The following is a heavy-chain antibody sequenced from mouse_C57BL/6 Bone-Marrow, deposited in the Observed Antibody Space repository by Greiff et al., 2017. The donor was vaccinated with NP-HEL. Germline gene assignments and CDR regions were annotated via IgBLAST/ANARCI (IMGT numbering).Heavy chain of an antibody. D-gene: IGHD1-2*01. J-gene: IGHJ4*01. CDR3: ARRDGDGVYYAMDY. V-gene: IGHV14-3*01. CDR2: IDPANGNT. CDR1: GFNIKNTY. Sequence: LPHPVAELVRPGASVKLSCTASGFNIKNTYMHWVKQRPEQGLEWIGRIDPANGNTKYGPHFQGKATITADTSSNPAYLQLSSLTSEDTAIYYCARRDGDGVYYAMDYWGQGTTVTVSS.